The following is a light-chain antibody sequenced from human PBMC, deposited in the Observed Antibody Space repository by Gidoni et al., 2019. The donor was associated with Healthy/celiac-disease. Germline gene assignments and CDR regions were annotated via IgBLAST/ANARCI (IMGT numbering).Light chain of an antibody. CDR1: QSISSY. V-gene: IGKV1-39*01. CDR3: QQSYSTLFT. J-gene: IGKJ3*01. Sequence: DIQMTQSPSSLSASVGDRVTIPCRASQSISSYLKWYQQKPGKAPKLLIYAASSWQSGVPSRFSGSGSGTDFTLTISSLEPEDFAAYYCQQSYSTLFTFGPGTKVDIK. CDR2: AAS.